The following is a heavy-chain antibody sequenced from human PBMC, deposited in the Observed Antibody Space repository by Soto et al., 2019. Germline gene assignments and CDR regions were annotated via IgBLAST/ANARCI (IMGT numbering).Heavy chain of an antibody. D-gene: IGHD1-20*01. J-gene: IGHJ5*02. V-gene: IGHV4-59*01. CDR3: ARERITWFDP. CDR1: SGSISSCY. CDR2: IYYSGST. Sequence: SEPLSLTCTVSSGSISSCYWCRIRQHPGKGLEWIGYIYYSGSTNYNPSLKSRVTISVDTSKNQFSLKLSSVTAADTAVYYCARERITWFDPWGQGTLVTVSS.